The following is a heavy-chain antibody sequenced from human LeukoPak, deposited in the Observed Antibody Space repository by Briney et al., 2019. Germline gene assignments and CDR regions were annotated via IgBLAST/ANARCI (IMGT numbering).Heavy chain of an antibody. CDR3: ARVSLRYCGGDCYYSGAFDI. D-gene: IGHD2-21*02. V-gene: IGHV1-46*01. Sequence: ASVKVSCKASGYTFTSYYMHWVRQAPGQGLEWMGIMNPSGGSTSYAQKFQGRVTMTRDTSTSTVYMELSSLRSEDTAVYYCARVSLRYCGGDCYYSGAFDIWGQGTMVTVSS. J-gene: IGHJ3*02. CDR1: GYTFTSYY. CDR2: MNPSGGST.